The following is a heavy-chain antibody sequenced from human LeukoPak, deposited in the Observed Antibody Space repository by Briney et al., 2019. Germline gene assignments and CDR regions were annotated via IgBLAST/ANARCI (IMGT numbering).Heavy chain of an antibody. Sequence: PGGSLRLSCAASGVNFASNWMHWVRQTPGKGLMWVSRINSGGSGTSYADSVEGRFTISRDNAKNTLYLQMNSLRAEDTAVYYCAGSLGPLTEHWGQGTLVTVSS. CDR2: INSGGSGT. J-gene: IGHJ1*01. D-gene: IGHD2-21*02. CDR1: GVNFASNW. CDR3: AGSLGPLTEH. V-gene: IGHV3-74*01.